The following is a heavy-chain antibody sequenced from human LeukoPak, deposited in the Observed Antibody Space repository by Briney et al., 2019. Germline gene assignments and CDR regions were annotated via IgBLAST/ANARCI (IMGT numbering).Heavy chain of an antibody. D-gene: IGHD2-21*01. CDR3: AKDGGLVVVGLFDY. CDR1: GFTFSSYA. CDR2: ISGSGGST. V-gene: IGHV3-23*01. Sequence: TGGSLRLSCAASGFTFSSYAMSWVRQAPGKGLEWVSAISGSGGSTYYADSVKGRFTISRDNSKNTLYLQMNSLRAEDTAVYYCAKDGGLVVVGLFDYWGQGTLVTVSS. J-gene: IGHJ4*02.